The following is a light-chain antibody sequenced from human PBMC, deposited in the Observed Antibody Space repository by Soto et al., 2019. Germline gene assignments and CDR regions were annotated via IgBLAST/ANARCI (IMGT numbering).Light chain of an antibody. J-gene: IGLJ3*02. CDR2: GNS. V-gene: IGLV1-40*01. CDR3: HSYDSRLSGSV. CDR1: SSNIGAGYD. Sequence: QSVLTQPPSVSGAPGQRVTISCTGSSSNIGAGYDVHWYQQLPGTVPKLLISGNSNRPSGVPDRFSGSKSGTSASLAITGLQDEDAADYYCHSYDSRLSGSVFGGGTKVTVL.